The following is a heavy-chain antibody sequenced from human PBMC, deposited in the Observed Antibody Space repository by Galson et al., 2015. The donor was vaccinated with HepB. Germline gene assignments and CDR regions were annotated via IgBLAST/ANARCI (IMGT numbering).Heavy chain of an antibody. J-gene: IGHJ5*02. CDR2: MNPNSGNT. CDR3: ARGPGVVVPAAPGGMGGVFDP. CDR1: GYTFTSYD. D-gene: IGHD2-2*01. V-gene: IGHV1-8*01. Sequence: SVKVSCKASGYTFTSYDINWVRQATGQGLEWMGWMNPNSGNTGYAQKFQGRVTMTRNTSISTAYMELSSLRSEDTAVYYCARGPGVVVPAAPGGMGGVFDPWGQGTLVTVSS.